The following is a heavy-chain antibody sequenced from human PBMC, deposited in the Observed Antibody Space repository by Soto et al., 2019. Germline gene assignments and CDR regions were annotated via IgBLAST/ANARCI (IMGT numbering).Heavy chain of an antibody. J-gene: IGHJ6*02. CDR1: GGTFSTFP. CDR3: ARDPGLANTLVVSPGTHRGSGFGMHV. CDR2: ITPIIGKA. V-gene: IGHV1-69*01. Sequence: QEHLVQSGAEVKKPGSSVRVSCKASGGTFSTFPISRVRQAPGHGLEWMGGITPIIGKANYAQKFRGRVTITADGSTSTARRKLDSLRSDDTSIYYCARDPGLANTLVVSPGTHRGSGFGMHVWGQGTTVIVSS. D-gene: IGHD1-1*01.